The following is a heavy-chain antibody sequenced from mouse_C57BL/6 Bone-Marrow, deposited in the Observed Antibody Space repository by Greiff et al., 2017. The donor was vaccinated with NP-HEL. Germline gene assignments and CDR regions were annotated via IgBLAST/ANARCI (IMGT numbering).Heavy chain of an antibody. CDR1: GYTFTSYW. CDR3: AILDGTNFNYAMDY. V-gene: IGHV1-64*01. Sequence: VQLQQPGAELVKPGASVKLSCKASGYTFTSYWMHWVKQRPGQGLEWIGMIHPNSGSTNYNEKFKSKATLTVDKSSSTAYMQLSSLTSEDSAVYYCAILDGTNFNYAMDYWGQGTSVTVSS. D-gene: IGHD1-1*01. CDR2: IHPNSGST. J-gene: IGHJ4*01.